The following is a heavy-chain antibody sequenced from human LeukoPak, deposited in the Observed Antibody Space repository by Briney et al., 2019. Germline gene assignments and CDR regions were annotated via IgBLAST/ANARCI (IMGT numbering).Heavy chain of an antibody. Sequence: SETLSLTCTVSGGSVSSGSYHWSWIRQPPGKGLEWIGYIYYSGSTNYNPSLKSRVTISADTSKNQFSLKLSSVTAADTAVYYCARTIGDIVVVPAGYYFDYWGQGTLVTVSS. V-gene: IGHV4-61*01. D-gene: IGHD2-2*01. CDR2: IYYSGST. J-gene: IGHJ4*02. CDR1: GGSVSSGSYH. CDR3: ARTIGDIVVVPAGYYFDY.